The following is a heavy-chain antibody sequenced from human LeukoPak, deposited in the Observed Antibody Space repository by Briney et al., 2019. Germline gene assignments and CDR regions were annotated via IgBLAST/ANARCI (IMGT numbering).Heavy chain of an antibody. CDR2: ISGYNGAT. V-gene: IGHV1-18*01. CDR3: ARDSLGVSRGWYRENTFDI. CDR1: GYIFTTYG. D-gene: IGHD6-19*01. Sequence: ASVKVSCEASGYIFTTYGINWVRQAPGQGLEWMGWISGYNGATNYAQNFQGRVTMTTDTSTSTAYMELRSLRSDETAVYYCARDSLGVSRGWYRENTFDIWGQGTLVTVSS. J-gene: IGHJ3*02.